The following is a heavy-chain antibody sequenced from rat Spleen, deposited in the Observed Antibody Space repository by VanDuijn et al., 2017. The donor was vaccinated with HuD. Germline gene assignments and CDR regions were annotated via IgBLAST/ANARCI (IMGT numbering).Heavy chain of an antibody. CDR3: AKDMSGPFDY. J-gene: IGHJ2*01. CDR1: GFTFNNYW. Sequence: EVQLVESGGGLVQPGRSLKLSCVASGFTFNNYWMTWVRQAPGMGLEWIASISNARGITYYPDSVKGRFTISRDTAQNTLYLQMDSLRSEDTATYYCAKDMSGPFDYWGQGVMVTVSS. V-gene: IGHV5-31*01. D-gene: IGHD1-1*01. CDR2: ISNARGIT.